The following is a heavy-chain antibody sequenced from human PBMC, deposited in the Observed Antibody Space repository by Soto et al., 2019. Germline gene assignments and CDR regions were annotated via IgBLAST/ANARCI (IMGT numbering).Heavy chain of an antibody. CDR1: GGSISSYY. V-gene: IGHV4-59*08. CDR3: ARSGYSYGYYYFDY. Sequence: SETLSLTCTVSGGSISSYYWSWIRQPPGKGLEWIGYIYYSGSTYYNPSLKSRVTISVDTSKNQFSLKLSSVTAADTAVYYCARSGYSYGYYYFDYWGQGTLVTVSS. D-gene: IGHD5-18*01. CDR2: IYYSGST. J-gene: IGHJ4*02.